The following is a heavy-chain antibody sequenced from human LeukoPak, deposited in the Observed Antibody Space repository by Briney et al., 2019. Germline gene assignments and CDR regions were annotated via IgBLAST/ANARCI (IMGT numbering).Heavy chain of an antibody. D-gene: IGHD2-21*02. CDR1: GFTFSSYW. V-gene: IGHV3-7*01. CDR3: AREGRDSDDAFDI. CDR2: IKQDGSEK. Sequence: GGSLRLSCAASGFTFSSYWMSWVRQAPGKGLEWVANIKQDGSEKYYVDSVKGRFTISRDNAKNTLYLQMNSLRAEDMAVYYCAREGRDSDDAFDIWGQGTVVTVSS. J-gene: IGHJ3*02.